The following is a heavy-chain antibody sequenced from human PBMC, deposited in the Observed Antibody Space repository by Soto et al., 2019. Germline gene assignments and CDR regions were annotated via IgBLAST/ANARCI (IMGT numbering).Heavy chain of an antibody. CDR3: ARDPCSGGSCSGVAFDI. V-gene: IGHV1-69*01. J-gene: IGHJ3*02. CDR2: IIPIFGTA. Sequence: QVQLVQSGAEVKQPGSSVKVSCKASGGTFSSYAISWVRQAPGQGLEWMGGIIPIFGTANYAQKFQGRVTITADESTSTAYMELSSLRSEDTAVYYCARDPCSGGSCSGVAFDIWGQGTMVTVSS. CDR1: GGTFSSYA. D-gene: IGHD2-15*01.